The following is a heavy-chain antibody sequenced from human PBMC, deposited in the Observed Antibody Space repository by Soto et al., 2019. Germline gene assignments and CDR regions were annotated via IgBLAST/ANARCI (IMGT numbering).Heavy chain of an antibody. CDR3: ARTCGTCEFGLDD. V-gene: IGHV3-23*01. J-gene: IGHJ4*01. CDR1: TFNFGDYA. CDR2: TSRNGGST. D-gene: IGHD1-26*01. Sequence: EVQLLESGGGFVQPGGSLRLSCTGSTFNFGDYAMSWVRQAPGKGLEWLATTSRNGGSTYYAESLKGRFSISIDNSRTTFSLQMHSLRLEAAAISFCARTCGTCEFGLDDWGQGTLVTVSS.